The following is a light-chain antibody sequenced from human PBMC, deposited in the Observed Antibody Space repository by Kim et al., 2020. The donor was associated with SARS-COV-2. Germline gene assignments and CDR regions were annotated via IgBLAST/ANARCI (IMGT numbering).Light chain of an antibody. V-gene: IGLV3-1*01. CDR1: KLGDKY. CDR2: QDS. Sequence: VAPGQTASITCSGGKLGDKYACWYQQKPGQSPVLVIYQDSKRPSGIPERFSGSNSGNTATLTISGTQAMDEADYYCQAWDSSTLVFGTGTKVTVL. CDR3: QAWDSSTLV. J-gene: IGLJ1*01.